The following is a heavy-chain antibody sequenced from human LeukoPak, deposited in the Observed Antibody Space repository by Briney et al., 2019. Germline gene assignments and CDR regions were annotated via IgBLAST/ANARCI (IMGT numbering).Heavy chain of an antibody. CDR3: ARRQKPGREDDVVDI. CDR1: GFTFSSYA. Sequence: GGSLRLSCLASGFTFSSYAIHWVRQAPGKGLEWVAVISNDGSNKLYADSVKGRFTISRDNSKNTVYLQMNSLRPEDTAIFYCARRQKPGREDDVVDIWGQGTMVTVSS. CDR2: ISNDGSNK. V-gene: IGHV3-30-3*01. D-gene: IGHD1-14*01. J-gene: IGHJ3*02.